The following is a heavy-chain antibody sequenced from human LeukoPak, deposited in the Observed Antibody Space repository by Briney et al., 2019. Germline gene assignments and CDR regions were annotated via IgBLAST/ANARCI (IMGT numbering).Heavy chain of an antibody. CDR1: GGSISSSSYY. V-gene: IGHV4-39*01. CDR3: ARHAIVVVPAAKTLTGYFDY. Sequence: PSETLSLTCTVSGGSISSSSYYWSWIRQPPGKGLEWIGEINHSGSTNYNPSLKSRVTMSVDTSKNQFSLKLSSVTAADTAVYYCARHAIVVVPAAKTLTGYFDYWGQGTLVTVSS. CDR2: INHSGST. J-gene: IGHJ4*02. D-gene: IGHD2-2*01.